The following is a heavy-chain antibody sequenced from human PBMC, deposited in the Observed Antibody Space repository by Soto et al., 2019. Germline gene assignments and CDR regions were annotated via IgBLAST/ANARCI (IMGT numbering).Heavy chain of an antibody. V-gene: IGHV3-20*01. D-gene: IGHD1-1*01. CDR3: ARKPHWQYWYFDL. J-gene: IGHJ2*01. CDR2: ISGSGVNA. CDR1: GFAFQNHG. Sequence: EVQLVESGGSVIRPGGSLRLSCAASGFAFQNHGMAWVRQVPGKGLEWVAGISGSGVNAGYADSVKGRFTIFRDNGDNSLYLEINNLGVEDTALYHCARKPHWQYWYFDLWGRGTLVTVSS.